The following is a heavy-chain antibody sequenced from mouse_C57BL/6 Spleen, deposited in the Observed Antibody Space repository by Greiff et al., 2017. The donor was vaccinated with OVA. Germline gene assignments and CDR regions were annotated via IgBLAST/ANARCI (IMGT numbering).Heavy chain of an antibody. Sequence: EVKLMESGGGLVQSGRSLRLSCATSGFTFSDFYMEWVRQAPGKGLEWIAASRNKANDYTTEYSASVKGRFIVSRDTSQSILYLQMNALRADDTAIYYCARAPGPYYFDYWGQGTTLTVSS. CDR2: SRNKANDYTT. V-gene: IGHV7-1*01. J-gene: IGHJ2*01. CDR3: ARAPGPYYFDY. CDR1: GFTFSDFY.